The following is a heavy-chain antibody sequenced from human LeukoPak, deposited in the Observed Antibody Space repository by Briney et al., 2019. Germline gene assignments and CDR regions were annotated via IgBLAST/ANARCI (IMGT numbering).Heavy chain of an antibody. Sequence: SETLCLTCIVSGAAFNTGDYYWNCGRPHPGKSLGWGGYIYNSGSTYYNPSLKSRDTISVDTSNYHFSLRLTSVTAADSAVYYCARGAPPDPWGQRTLVTVSS. CDR3: ARGAPPDP. CDR1: GAAFNTGDYY. V-gene: IGHV4-31*03. J-gene: IGHJ5*02. CDR2: IYNSGST.